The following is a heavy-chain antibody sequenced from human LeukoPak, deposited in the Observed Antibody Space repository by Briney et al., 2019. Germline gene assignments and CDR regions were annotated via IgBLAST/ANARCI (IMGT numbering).Heavy chain of an antibody. D-gene: IGHD3-22*01. CDR1: GFTFSSYS. V-gene: IGHV3-21*04. CDR2: ISSSSSYI. CDR3: SRGYYQQSRLDC. Sequence: GGSLRLSCAASGFTFSSYSMNWVRQAPGKGLEWVSSISSSSSYIYYADSVKGRFTISRDNAQNTLYLQMNGLRAEDTAVYYCSRGYYQQSRLDCWGQGTLVTVSS. J-gene: IGHJ4*02.